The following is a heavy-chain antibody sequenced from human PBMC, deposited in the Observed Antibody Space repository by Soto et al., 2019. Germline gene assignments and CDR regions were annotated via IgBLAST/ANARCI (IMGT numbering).Heavy chain of an antibody. D-gene: IGHD2-15*01. CDR1: VGTFSSYA. Sequence: ASVKVSCKASVGTFSSYAIHCVRQAPGQRLEWMGWINAGNGNTRYSQKFQGRVTITRDTSASTAYMELSSLRSEDTAVYYCARWWEPKRFDYWGQGTLVSVSA. CDR2: INAGNGNT. V-gene: IGHV1-3*01. J-gene: IGHJ4*02. CDR3: ARWWEPKRFDY.